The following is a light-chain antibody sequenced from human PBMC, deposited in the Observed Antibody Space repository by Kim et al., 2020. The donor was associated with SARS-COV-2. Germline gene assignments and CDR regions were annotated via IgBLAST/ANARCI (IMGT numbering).Light chain of an antibody. V-gene: IGKV1-5*03. Sequence: SASIGDRVTITCRASQSISDWLAWYQQKPGRAPKLLIYRASRLDSGVPSRFTGSGSGTEFTLTISSLQPDDFATYYCQQYSFFSTFGQGTKVDIK. J-gene: IGKJ1*01. CDR1: QSISDW. CDR2: RAS. CDR3: QQYSFFST.